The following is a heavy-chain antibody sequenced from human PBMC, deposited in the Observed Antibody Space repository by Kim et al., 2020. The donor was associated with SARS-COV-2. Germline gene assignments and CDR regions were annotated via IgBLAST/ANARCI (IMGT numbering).Heavy chain of an antibody. V-gene: IGHV4-30-4*07. CDR3: ATRAIIAVAGTGDY. D-gene: IGHD6-19*01. J-gene: IGHJ4*02. Sequence: NPSHKSRVTISVDTSKNQFSLKLSSVTAADTAVYYCATRAIIAVAGTGDYWGQGTLVTVSS.